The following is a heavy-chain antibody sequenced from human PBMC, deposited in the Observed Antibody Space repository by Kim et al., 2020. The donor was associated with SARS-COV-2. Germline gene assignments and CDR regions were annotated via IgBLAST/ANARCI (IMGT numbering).Heavy chain of an antibody. CDR1: GFTFSSYE. CDR3: ARDGNTIFGVVSNYYYYGMDV. J-gene: IGHJ6*02. CDR2: ISSSGSTI. D-gene: IGHD3-3*01. Sequence: GGSLRLSCAASGFTFSSYEMNWVRQAPGKGLEWVSYISSSGSTIYYADSVTGRFTISRDNAKNSLYLQMNSLRAEDTAVYYCARDGNTIFGVVSNYYYYGMDVWGQETTFTVSS. V-gene: IGHV3-48*03.